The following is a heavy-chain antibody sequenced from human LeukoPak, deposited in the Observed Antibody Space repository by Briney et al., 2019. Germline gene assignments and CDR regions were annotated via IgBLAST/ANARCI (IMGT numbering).Heavy chain of an antibody. CDR3: AKDDSRVVVVAATRYYYYYYGMDV. CDR2: ISYDGSNK. J-gene: IGHJ6*02. V-gene: IGHV3-30*18. CDR1: GFTFSSYG. D-gene: IGHD2-15*01. Sequence: GGSLRLSWAASGFTFSSYGMHWVRQAPGKGLEWVAVISYDGSNKYYADSVKGRFTISRDNSKNTLYLQMNSLRAEDTAVYYCAKDDSRVVVVAATRYYYYYYGMDVWGQGTTVTVSS.